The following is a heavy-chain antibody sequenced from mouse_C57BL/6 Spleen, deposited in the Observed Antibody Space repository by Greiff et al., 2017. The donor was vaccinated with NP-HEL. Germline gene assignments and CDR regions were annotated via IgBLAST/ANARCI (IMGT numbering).Heavy chain of an antibody. Sequence: EVQVVESGPELVKPGASVKISCKASGYSFTDNNMNWVKQSNGKSLEWIGVINPNYGTTSYNQKFKGKATLTVDQSSSIAYMQLNSLTSEDSAVYYCARREGLGHFAYWGQGTLVTVSA. D-gene: IGHD4-1*01. V-gene: IGHV1-39*01. CDR2: INPNYGTT. CDR3: ARREGLGHFAY. CDR1: GYSFTDNN. J-gene: IGHJ3*01.